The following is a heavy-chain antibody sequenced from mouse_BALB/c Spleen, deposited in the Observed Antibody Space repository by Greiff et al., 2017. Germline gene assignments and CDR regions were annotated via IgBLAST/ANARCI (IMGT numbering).Heavy chain of an antibody. CDR1: GFSLTSYG. V-gene: IGHV2-9*02. CDR3: AREEVYGSSYGFAY. D-gene: IGHD1-1*01. Sequence: VQVVESGPGLVAPSQSLSITCTVSGFSLTSYGVHWVRQPPGKGLEWLGVIWAGGSTNYNSALMSRLSISKDNSKSQVFLKMNSLQTDDTAMYYCAREEVYGSSYGFAYWGQGTLVTVSA. CDR2: IWAGGST. J-gene: IGHJ3*01.